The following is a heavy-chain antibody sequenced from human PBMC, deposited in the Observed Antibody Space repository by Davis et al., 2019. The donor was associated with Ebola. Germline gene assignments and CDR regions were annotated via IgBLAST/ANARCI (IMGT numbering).Heavy chain of an antibody. CDR2: ISYDGSNK. CDR1: GFTFSSYA. V-gene: IGHV3-30*04. J-gene: IGHJ4*02. D-gene: IGHD5-18*01. Sequence: GESLKISCAASGFTFSSYAMHWVRQAPGKGLEWVAVISYDGSNKCYADSVKGRFTISRDNSKNTLYLQMNSLRAEDTAVYYCARDTAMSFWGQGTLVTVSS. CDR3: ARDTAMSF.